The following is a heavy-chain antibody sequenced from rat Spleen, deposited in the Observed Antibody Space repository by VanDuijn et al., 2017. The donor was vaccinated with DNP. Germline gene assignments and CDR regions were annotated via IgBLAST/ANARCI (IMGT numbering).Heavy chain of an antibody. CDR3: TIDTYNSPFAY. D-gene: IGHD2-5*01. J-gene: IGHJ3*01. Sequence: EVQLVESGGGIVQPGRSLKLSCAASGFTFGDYNMAWVRQAPKKGLEWVATITHGGGSTYYRDSVKGRFTISRDNADSTLYLQMDSLRSEDSATYYCTIDTYNSPFAYWGQGTLVTVSS. V-gene: IGHV5S10*01. CDR1: GFTFGDYN. CDR2: ITHGGGST.